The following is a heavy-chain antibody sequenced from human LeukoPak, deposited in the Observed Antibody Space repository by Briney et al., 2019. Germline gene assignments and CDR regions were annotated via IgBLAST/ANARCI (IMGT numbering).Heavy chain of an antibody. Sequence: PSETLSLTCTVSGGSISSYYWSWIRQPAGKGLEWIGRIYTSGSTNYNPSLKSRVTMSVDTSKNQFSLKLSSVTAADTAVYYCAREVYYYDSSGYYRTYYYYYGMDVWGQGTTVTVSS. D-gene: IGHD3-22*01. CDR1: GGSISSYY. V-gene: IGHV4-4*07. CDR3: AREVYYYDSSGYYRTYYYYYGMDV. CDR2: IYTSGST. J-gene: IGHJ6*02.